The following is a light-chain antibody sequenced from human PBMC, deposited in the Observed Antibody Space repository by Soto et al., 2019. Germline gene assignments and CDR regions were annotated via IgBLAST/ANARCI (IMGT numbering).Light chain of an antibody. Sequence: DIQMTQSPSTLSASVGDRVTITCRASQSISSWLAWYQQKPGKAPKLLIYDASSLESGVPSRFSGSGSWTEFTLTISSLQPDDFAPYSCHQYNSYPWTFGQGTKVEIK. CDR2: DAS. CDR1: QSISSW. J-gene: IGKJ1*01. CDR3: HQYNSYPWT. V-gene: IGKV1-5*01.